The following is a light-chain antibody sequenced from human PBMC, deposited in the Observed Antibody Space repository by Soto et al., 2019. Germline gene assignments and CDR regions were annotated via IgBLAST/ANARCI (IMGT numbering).Light chain of an antibody. CDR2: GAS. J-gene: IGKJ4*01. CDR1: QSVSSDY. Sequence: EIVLTQSPDTLSLSPGERATLSCRASQSVSSDYLSWYQQKPGQPPRLLIYGASYRATGIPDRFSGGGSGTDFTLTISRLEAEDFAVYCCQQYGSTPPVTFGGGTKVEIK. CDR3: QQYGSTPPVT. V-gene: IGKV3-20*01.